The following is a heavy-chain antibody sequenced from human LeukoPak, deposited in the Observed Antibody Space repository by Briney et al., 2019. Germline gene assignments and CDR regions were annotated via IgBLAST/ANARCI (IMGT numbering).Heavy chain of an antibody. D-gene: IGHD6-19*01. CDR2: IYYSGST. CDR1: GGSISSGDYY. V-gene: IGHV4-30-4*01. Sequence: PSQTLSLTCTVSGGSISSGDYYWSWIRQPPGKGLEWIGYIYYSGSTYYNPSPKSRVTISVDTSKNQFSLKLSSVTAADTAAYYCARLIYPVYSSGWYFDNWGQGTLVTVSS. CDR3: ARLIYPVYSSGWYFDN. J-gene: IGHJ4*02.